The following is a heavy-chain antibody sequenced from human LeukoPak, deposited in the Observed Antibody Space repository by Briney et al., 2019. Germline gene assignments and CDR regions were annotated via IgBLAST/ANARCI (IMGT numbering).Heavy chain of an antibody. V-gene: IGHV1-69*13. Sequence: SVKVSFKASGGTFSRSAISWVRQAPGQGLEWMGGIVPMFGTTNYTQKFQGRVTITADVSTSTAYMELSSLTSEDTGVYYCARTAMNNGDYWGQGTLATVSS. CDR2: IVPMFGTT. J-gene: IGHJ4*02. D-gene: IGHD1-14*01. CDR1: GGTFSRSA. CDR3: ARTAMNNGDY.